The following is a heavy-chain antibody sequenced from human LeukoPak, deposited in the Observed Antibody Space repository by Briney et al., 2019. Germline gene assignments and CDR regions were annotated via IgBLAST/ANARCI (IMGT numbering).Heavy chain of an antibody. V-gene: IGHV1-2*02. CDR1: GYTFTGYY. Sequence: ASVKVSCKASGYTFTGYYMHWVRQAPGQGLEWMGWINPNSGGTNYAQKFQGRVTMTRDTSISTAYMELSRLRSEDTAVYYCARDDYGSGSYYRSDNWFDPWGQGTLVTVSS. D-gene: IGHD3-10*01. CDR2: INPNSGGT. J-gene: IGHJ5*02. CDR3: ARDDYGSGSYYRSDNWFDP.